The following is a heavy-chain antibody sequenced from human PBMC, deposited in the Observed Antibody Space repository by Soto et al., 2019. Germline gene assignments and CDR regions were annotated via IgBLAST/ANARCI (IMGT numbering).Heavy chain of an antibody. J-gene: IGHJ4*02. CDR1: GGSFSGYY. Sequence: SETLSLTCAVYGGSFSGYYWSWIRQPPGKGLEWIGEINHSGSTNYNPSLKSRVTISVDTSKNQFSLKLSSVTAADTAVYYCARGLRSMVRGVIGHWGQGTLVTVSS. CDR2: INHSGST. V-gene: IGHV4-34*01. D-gene: IGHD3-10*01. CDR3: ARGLRSMVRGVIGH.